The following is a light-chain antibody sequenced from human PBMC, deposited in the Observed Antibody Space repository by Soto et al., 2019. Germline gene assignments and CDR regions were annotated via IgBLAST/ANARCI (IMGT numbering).Light chain of an antibody. CDR3: SAWDVSLYAWV. V-gene: IGLV1-36*01. CDR2: YDH. Sequence: QSVLTQPPSVSEAPRQRVTISCSGSSSNIGNHSVNWYQQLPGKAPKLLIYYDHLLPSGVSDRFSGSKSGTSASLAISGLQSEDEATYYCSAWDVSLYAWVFGGGTQLTVL. CDR1: SSNIGNHS. J-gene: IGLJ3*02.